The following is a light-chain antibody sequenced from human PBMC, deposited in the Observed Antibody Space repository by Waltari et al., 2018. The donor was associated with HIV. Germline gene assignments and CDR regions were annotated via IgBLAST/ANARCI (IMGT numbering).Light chain of an antibody. Sequence: ETVLTQSPDTLSLSPGERVTLSCRASQSVSSSLLAWYQQRPGQAPRLRIFGASNRAVGIPDRFSGSGSGTDFTLTISTLAPEDFAVYYCHQYAGSPRTFGQGTRLDIK. CDR3: HQYAGSPRT. J-gene: IGKJ2*01. V-gene: IGKV3-20*01. CDR2: GAS. CDR1: QSVSSSL.